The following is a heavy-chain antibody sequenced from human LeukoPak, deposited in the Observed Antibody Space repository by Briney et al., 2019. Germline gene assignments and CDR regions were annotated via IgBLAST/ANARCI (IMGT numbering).Heavy chain of an antibody. J-gene: IGHJ4*02. CDR2: INHSGST. V-gene: IGHV4-34*01. D-gene: IGHD2-15*01. CDR1: GGSFSGYY. CDR3: ARATLGYCSGGSCYCFDY. Sequence: SETLSLTCAVYGGSFSGYYWSWIRQPPGKGLEWIGEINHSGSTNYNPSLKSRVTISVDTSKNQFSLKLSSVTAADTAVYYCARATLGYCSGGSCYCFDYWGQGTLVTVSS.